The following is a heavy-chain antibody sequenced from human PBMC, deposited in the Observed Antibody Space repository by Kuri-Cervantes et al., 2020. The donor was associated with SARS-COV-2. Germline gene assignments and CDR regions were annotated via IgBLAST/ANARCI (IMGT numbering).Heavy chain of an antibody. CDR3: ARDKSGSYRPHNWFDP. J-gene: IGHJ5*02. D-gene: IGHD1-26*01. CDR2: VSWNGSRT. Sequence: GGSLRLSCAASGFTFSNSDMNWVRQAPGKGLEWVSGVSWNGSRTHYADSVKGRFIISRDNSRNFLYQQMNSMRAEDTAVYYCARDKSGSYRPHNWFDPWGQGTLVTVSS. CDR1: GFTFSNSD. V-gene: IGHV3-19*01.